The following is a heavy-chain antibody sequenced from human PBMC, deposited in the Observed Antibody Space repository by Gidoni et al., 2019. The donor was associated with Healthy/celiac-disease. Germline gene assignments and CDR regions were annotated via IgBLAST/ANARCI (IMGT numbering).Heavy chain of an antibody. CDR3: AKNSGYCSGGSCYLHFDY. CDR2: ISGSGGST. V-gene: IGHV3-23*01. Sequence: EVQLLESGGGLVQPGGSLRLSCAASGFTFSSYAMSWVRQAPGKGLEWVSAISGSGGSTYYADSVKGRFTISRDNSKNTLYLQMNSLRAEDTAVYYCAKNSGYCSGGSCYLHFDYWGQGTLVTVSS. J-gene: IGHJ4*02. D-gene: IGHD2-15*01. CDR1: GFTFSSYA.